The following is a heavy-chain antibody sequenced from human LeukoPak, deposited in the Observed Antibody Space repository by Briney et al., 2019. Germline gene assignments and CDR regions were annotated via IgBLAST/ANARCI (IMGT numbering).Heavy chain of an antibody. J-gene: IGHJ4*02. Sequence: AXXGFTFXSYXXHWVRQAPGKGXXXVXFIXYDGSNKYYADSVKGRFTISRDNSKNTLYLQMNRLRAEDTAVYYCAKEYRYSSSWYGDFDYWGQGTLVTVSS. D-gene: IGHD6-13*01. CDR1: GFTFXSYX. V-gene: IGHV3-30*02. CDR3: AKEYRYSSSWYGDFDY. CDR2: IXYDGSNK.